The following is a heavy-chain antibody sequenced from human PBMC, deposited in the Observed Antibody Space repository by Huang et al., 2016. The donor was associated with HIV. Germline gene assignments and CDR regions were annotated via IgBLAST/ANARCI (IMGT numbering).Heavy chain of an antibody. J-gene: IGHJ4*02. CDR2: IYPCDSDT. D-gene: IGHD3-10*01. CDR3: ARQGLWLPPTDPFDY. CDR1: GYNFDSYW. Sequence: EVHLVQSGAEVKEPGESLKISCQASGYNFDSYWIGWVRQMPGKGLEWMGVIYPCDSDTRDAPSFQGQVTISADQSINTAYLQWSSLKGSDTAIYFCARQGLWLPPTDPFDYWGQGTPVTVSA. V-gene: IGHV5-51*01.